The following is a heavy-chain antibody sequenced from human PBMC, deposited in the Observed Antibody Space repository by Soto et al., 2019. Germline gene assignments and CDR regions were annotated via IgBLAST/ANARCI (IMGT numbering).Heavy chain of an antibody. D-gene: IGHD3-10*01. CDR3: AKDIGPRGSGMDV. V-gene: IGHV3-74*01. CDR1: GFTFSSYW. CDR2: INSDGSST. Sequence: GGSLRLSCAASGFTFSSYWMHWVRQAPGKGLVWVSLINSDGSSTRYADSVKGRFTISRDNAKNTLYLQMNSLRAEDTALYYCAKDIGPRGSGMDVWGQGTTVTVSS. J-gene: IGHJ6*02.